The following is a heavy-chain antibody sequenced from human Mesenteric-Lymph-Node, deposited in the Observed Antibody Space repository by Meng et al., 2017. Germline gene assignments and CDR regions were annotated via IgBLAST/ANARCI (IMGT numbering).Heavy chain of an antibody. Sequence: SVKVSCKASGYTFTSYGISWVRQAPGQGLEWMGGIIPIFGTANYAQKFQGRVTITADKSTSTAYMELSSLRSEDTAVYYCARPKAYYYDSSGYYSFDYWGQGTLVTVSS. CDR3: ARPKAYYYDSSGYYSFDY. V-gene: IGHV1-69*06. CDR2: IIPIFGTA. CDR1: GYTFTSYG. D-gene: IGHD3-22*01. J-gene: IGHJ4*02.